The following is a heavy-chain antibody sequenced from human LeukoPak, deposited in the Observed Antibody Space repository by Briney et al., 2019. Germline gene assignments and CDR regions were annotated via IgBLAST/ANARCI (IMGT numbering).Heavy chain of an antibody. D-gene: IGHD3-9*01. V-gene: IGHV1-18*01. CDR3: ARGPFDSPDYGMDV. CDR2: ISAYSGDT. Sequence: ASVKVSCKASGYTFTSYGISWVRQAPGQGLEWMGWISAYSGDTNYAQKFQGRATMTTDTSTSTAYMELRSLSSDDTAVYYCARGPFDSPDYGMDVWGQGTTVTVSS. CDR1: GYTFTSYG. J-gene: IGHJ6*02.